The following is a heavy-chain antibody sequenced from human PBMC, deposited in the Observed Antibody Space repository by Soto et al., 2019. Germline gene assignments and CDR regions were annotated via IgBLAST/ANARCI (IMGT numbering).Heavy chain of an antibody. J-gene: IGHJ5*02. CDR1: GFTFSSYA. D-gene: IGHD3-10*01. V-gene: IGHV3-23*01. Sequence: EVQLLESGGGLVQPGGSLRLSCAASGFTFSSYAMSWVRQAPGKGLEWVSAISGSGGSTYYAASVKGRFTISRDNSKNTLYLQMNSLRAEDTAVYYCAKDRYYYGSGSYYKPNWFDPWGQGTLVTVSS. CDR3: AKDRYYYGSGSYYKPNWFDP. CDR2: ISGSGGST.